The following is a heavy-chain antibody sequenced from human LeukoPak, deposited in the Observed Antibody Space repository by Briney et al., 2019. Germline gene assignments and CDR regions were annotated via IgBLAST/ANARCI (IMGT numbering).Heavy chain of an antibody. CDR2: IFGSGGST. Sequence: GGSLRLSCAASGFTFSSNAMYWVRQAPGKGLQWVSGIFGSGGSTHYADSVKGRFTISRDNSKNTAYLQMNSLRAEDTAVYYCAKTTTGYSSGRFPGWPVDYWGQGTLVTVSS. V-gene: IGHV3-23*01. J-gene: IGHJ4*02. CDR1: GFTFSSNA. D-gene: IGHD6-19*01. CDR3: AKTTTGYSSGRFPGWPVDY.